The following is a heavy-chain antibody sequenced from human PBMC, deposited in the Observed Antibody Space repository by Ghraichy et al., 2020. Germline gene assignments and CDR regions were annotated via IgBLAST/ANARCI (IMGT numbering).Heavy chain of an antibody. Sequence: ASVKVSCKASGYTFSSYGIHWVRQAPGQGLEWVGGISPYNGKTKYAQKIQGRVTMTTDTATNTAYMELRSLRSDDTAVYFCAREGEYCGGDCYWFDLWGQGSLLTVSS. D-gene: IGHD2-21*01. CDR2: ISPYNGKT. CDR3: AREGEYCGGDCYWFDL. J-gene: IGHJ5*02. CDR1: GYTFSSYG. V-gene: IGHV1-18*01.